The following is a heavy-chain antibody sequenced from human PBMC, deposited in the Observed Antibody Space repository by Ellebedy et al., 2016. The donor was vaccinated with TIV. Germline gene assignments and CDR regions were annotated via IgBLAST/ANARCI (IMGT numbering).Heavy chain of an antibody. D-gene: IGHD2-2*01. V-gene: IGHV3-74*03. CDR1: GFTFRTSW. J-gene: IGHJ5*02. CDR3: AKKPMNRTDLYQNVNH. Sequence: PGGSLRLSCVASGFTFRTSWMHRVRQASGKGLVWVSRISSDGCFTTYVDSVKGRFTISRDNAKNALYLQMNSLRAEDTAVYYCAKKPMNRTDLYQNVNHWGQGTLVTGSS. CDR2: ISSDGCFT.